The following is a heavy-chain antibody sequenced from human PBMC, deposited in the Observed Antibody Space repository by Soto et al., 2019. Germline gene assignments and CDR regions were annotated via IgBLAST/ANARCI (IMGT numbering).Heavy chain of an antibody. CDR3: ATHRGNTYGPYDD. Sequence: QVQLKQSGPGLVKPSGTLSLTCAVSGGSISSGYWWSWVRQSPGKGLEWIGEIFDSGSTNYNPSLKSRVXXSXDXXKNQVSLNLNSVTAADTAVYYCATHRGNTYGPYDDWGQGTLVTVSS. D-gene: IGHD5-18*01. J-gene: IGHJ4*02. CDR1: GGSISSGYW. V-gene: IGHV4-4*02. CDR2: IFDSGST.